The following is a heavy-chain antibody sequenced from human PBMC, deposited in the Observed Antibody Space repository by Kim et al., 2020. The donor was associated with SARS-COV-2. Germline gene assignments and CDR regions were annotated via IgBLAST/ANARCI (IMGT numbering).Heavy chain of an antibody. J-gene: IGHJ5*02. CDR3: ARGPECSSFSCYYWFDP. CDR1: GYTFTSYD. Sequence: ASVKVSCKASGYTFTSYDINWVRQATGQGLEWMGGMNPNSGNTGYAQKFQGRVTMTRNNSISTAYMELSSLRSEDTALYYCARGPECSSFSCYYWFDPWGQGTLVTVSS. D-gene: IGHD2-2*01. V-gene: IGHV1-8*01. CDR2: MNPNSGNT.